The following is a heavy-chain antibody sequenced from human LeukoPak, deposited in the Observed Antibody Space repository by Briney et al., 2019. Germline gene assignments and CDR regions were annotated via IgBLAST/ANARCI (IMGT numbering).Heavy chain of an antibody. D-gene: IGHD2-15*01. CDR3: ARDVVAATYNWFDP. CDR1: GFTFSSYS. CDR2: ISSSSSYI. V-gene: IGHV3-21*01. J-gene: IGHJ5*02. Sequence: GGSLRLSCAASGFTFSSYSMNWVRQAPGKGLEWVSSISSSSSYIYYADSVKGRFTISRDNAKNSLYLQMNSLGAEDTAVYYCARDVVAATYNWFDPWGQGALVTVSS.